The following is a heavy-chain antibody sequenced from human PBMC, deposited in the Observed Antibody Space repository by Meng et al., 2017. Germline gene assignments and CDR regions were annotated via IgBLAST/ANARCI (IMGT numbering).Heavy chain of an antibody. CDR2: INPKSGDT. V-gene: IGHV1-2*06. CDR1: GYNFPDYY. J-gene: IGHJ4*02. Sequence: QVQLVQSGAEVKTPGASVKASCKPSGYNFPDYYIHWVRRAPGQGLEWMGRINPKSGDTHYAQKFQARVTMTGDTSISTAYMELSGLRSDDTAMYYCARDEDISAAGKLFGDYWGQGTLVTVSS. D-gene: IGHD6-25*01. CDR3: ARDEDISAAGKLFGDY.